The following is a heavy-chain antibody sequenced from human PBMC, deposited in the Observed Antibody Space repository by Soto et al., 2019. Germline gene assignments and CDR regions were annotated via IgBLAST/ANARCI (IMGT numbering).Heavy chain of an antibody. Sequence: QVHLVQSGAEVKKLGSSVKVSCKASGGTFSSHGISWVRQVLGQGLGWMGGIIPMFGTATSTQNFQGRLTITADESTSTAYIELSSLTSEDTAVYFCARSVGVTTLSYLDFWGQGTLVTVSS. CDR3: ARSVGVTTLSYLDF. D-gene: IGHD2-21*01. CDR1: GGTFSSHG. CDR2: IIPMFGTA. V-gene: IGHV1-69*01. J-gene: IGHJ4*02.